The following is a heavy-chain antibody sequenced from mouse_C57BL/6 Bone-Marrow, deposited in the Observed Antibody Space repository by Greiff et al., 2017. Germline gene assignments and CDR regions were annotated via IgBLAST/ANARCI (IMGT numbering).Heavy chain of an antibody. J-gene: IGHJ1*03. Sequence: EVQLQQSGPGLAKPSQTLSLTCSVTGYSITSDYWNWIRKFPGNKLEYIGYISYSGSTYYNPSLKSRISITRDTSKNQYYLQLNSVTTEDTATYYCARGTTVVATDWYFDVWGTGTTVTVSS. D-gene: IGHD1-1*01. V-gene: IGHV3-8*01. CDR1: GYSITSDY. CDR2: ISYSGST. CDR3: ARGTTVVATDWYFDV.